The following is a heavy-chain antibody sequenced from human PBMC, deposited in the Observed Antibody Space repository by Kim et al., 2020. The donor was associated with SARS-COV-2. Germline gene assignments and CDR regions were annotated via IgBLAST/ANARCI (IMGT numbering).Heavy chain of an antibody. CDR3: ARGHDPFDY. Sequence: STIYDADSVKGRFTISRDTAKNSLYLQMNSLRAEDTAVYYCARGHDPFDYWGQGTLVTVSS. CDR2: STI. J-gene: IGHJ4*02. V-gene: IGHV3-11*01.